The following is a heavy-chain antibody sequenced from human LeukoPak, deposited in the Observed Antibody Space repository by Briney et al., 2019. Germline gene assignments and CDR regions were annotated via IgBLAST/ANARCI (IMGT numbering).Heavy chain of an antibody. D-gene: IGHD5-18*01. Sequence: PSETLSLTCTVSGYSISSGYYWGWIRQPPGKGLEWIRSIYHSGSTYYNPSLKSRVTISVDTSKNQFSLKLSSVTAADTAVYYCASPAMAFIDQGRYNYYYYMDVWGKGTTVTVSS. CDR2: IYHSGST. CDR3: ASPAMAFIDQGRYNYYYYMDV. V-gene: IGHV4-38-2*02. CDR1: GYSISSGYY. J-gene: IGHJ6*03.